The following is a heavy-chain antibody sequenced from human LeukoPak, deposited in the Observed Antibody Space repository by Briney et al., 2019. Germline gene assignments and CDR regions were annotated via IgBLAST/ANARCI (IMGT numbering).Heavy chain of an antibody. Sequence: GGSLRLSCAASGFTFSSYGMHWVRQAPGKGLEWVAVISYDGSNKYYADSVKGRFTISRDNAKNSLYLQMNSLRAEDTAVYYCARAAVVDVWGKGTTVTVSS. CDR3: ARAAVVDV. CDR1: GFTFSSYG. CDR2: ISYDGSNK. V-gene: IGHV3-30*03. J-gene: IGHJ6*04.